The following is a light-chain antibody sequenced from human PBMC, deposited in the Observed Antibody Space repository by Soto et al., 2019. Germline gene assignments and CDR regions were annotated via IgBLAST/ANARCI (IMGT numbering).Light chain of an antibody. CDR1: SSDVGSSNL. CDR2: EGD. J-gene: IGLJ1*01. V-gene: IGLV2-23*01. Sequence: QSVLTQPASVPGSPGQSITISCSGTSSDVGSSNLVSWYQQHPGKAPKLIIFEGDRRPSGVSGRFSGSKSGNTASLTISGLQAEDEADYYCCSFARSTTFYVFGTGTKLTVL. CDR3: CSFARSTTFYV.